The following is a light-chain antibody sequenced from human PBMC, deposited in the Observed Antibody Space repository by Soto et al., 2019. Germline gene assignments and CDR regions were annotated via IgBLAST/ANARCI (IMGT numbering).Light chain of an antibody. CDR1: QSVSSY. V-gene: IGKV3-11*01. Sequence: EIVLTQSPATLSLSPGERATPSCRASQSVSSYLAWYQQKPGQAPRLLIYDAYNRATGIPARFSGSGSGTDFTLTISSLEPEDFAVYYCQQRSNWPLTFGPGTKVDI. J-gene: IGKJ3*01. CDR3: QQRSNWPLT. CDR2: DAY.